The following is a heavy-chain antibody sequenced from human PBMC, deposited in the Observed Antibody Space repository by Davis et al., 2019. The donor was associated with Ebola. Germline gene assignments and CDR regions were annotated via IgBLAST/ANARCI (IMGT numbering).Heavy chain of an antibody. CDR2: INHSGST. V-gene: IGHV4-34*01. CDR1: GGSFSRYY. CDR3: ARDPGWLRFGGFDY. Sequence: SETLSLTCAVYGGSFSRYYCRWIRQPPGKGLEWIGEINHSGSTNYNPSLKSRVTISVDTSKNQFSLKLSSVTAADTAVYYCARDPGWLRFGGFDYWGQGTLVTVSS. J-gene: IGHJ4*02. D-gene: IGHD5-12*01.